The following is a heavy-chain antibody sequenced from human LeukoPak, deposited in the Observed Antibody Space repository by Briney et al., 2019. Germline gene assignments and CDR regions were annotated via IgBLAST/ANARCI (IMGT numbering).Heavy chain of an antibody. J-gene: IGHJ4*02. Sequence: ASVTVSCKASGYTFTSYAMNWVRQAPGQGIEWVGWINTNTGNPTYAQGFTGRFVFSLDTSVSTAYLQISSLKAEDTAVYYCAREYPYNFWSGYLENYFDFWGQGTLVTVSP. CDR2: INTNTGNP. CDR3: AREYPYNFWSGYLENYFDF. V-gene: IGHV7-4-1*02. D-gene: IGHD3-3*01. CDR1: GYTFTSYA.